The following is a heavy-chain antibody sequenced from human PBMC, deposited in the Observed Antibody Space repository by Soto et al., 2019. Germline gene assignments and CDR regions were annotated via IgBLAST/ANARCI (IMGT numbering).Heavy chain of an antibody. J-gene: IGHJ6*02. CDR3: AMGSTSCPGCWCYYGMDV. V-gene: IGHV3-66*03. Sequence: GSLRLSCAASGFTVSSNYMSWVRQAPGKGLEWVSVIYSCGSTYYADSVKGRFTISRDNSKNTLYLQMNSLRAEDTAVYYCAMGSTSCPGCWCYYGMDVWGQGTTVTVSS. CDR1: GFTVSSNY. CDR2: IYSCGST. D-gene: IGHD2-2*01.